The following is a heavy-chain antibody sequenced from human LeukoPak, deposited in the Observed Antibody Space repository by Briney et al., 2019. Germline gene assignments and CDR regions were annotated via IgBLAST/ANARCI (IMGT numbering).Heavy chain of an antibody. CDR2: INHSGST. V-gene: IGHV4-34*01. J-gene: IGHJ4*02. CDR1: GGSFGDYY. Sequence: SSETLSLTCAVYGGSFGDYYWNWIRQPPGKGLEWIGEINHSGSTSYNPSLKSRVTISVDMSKNHFSLRLSSVTAADTAMYYCARGTLYSGWSYYFDYWGQGSQVTVSS. CDR3: ARGTLYSGWSYYFDY. D-gene: IGHD6-19*01.